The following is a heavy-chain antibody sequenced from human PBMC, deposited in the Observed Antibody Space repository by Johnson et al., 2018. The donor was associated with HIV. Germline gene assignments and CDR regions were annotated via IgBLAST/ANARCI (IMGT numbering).Heavy chain of an antibody. CDR1: RFTFSGYA. CDR2: ISYDGSNK. Sequence: QVQLVESGGGLVKPGGSLRLSCAASRFTFSGYAMSWVRQAPGKGLEWVAVISYDGSNKYYADSVKGRFTISRDHSKNTLYLQMNSLRPEDTAVYYCARSSGYYGTDAFDIWGQGTMVTVSS. CDR3: ARSSGYYGTDAFDI. D-gene: IGHD3-22*01. J-gene: IGHJ3*02. V-gene: IGHV3-30-3*01.